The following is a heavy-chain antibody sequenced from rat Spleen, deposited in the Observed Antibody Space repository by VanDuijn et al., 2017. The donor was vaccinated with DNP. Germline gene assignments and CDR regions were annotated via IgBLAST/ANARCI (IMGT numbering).Heavy chain of an antibody. J-gene: IGHJ2*01. CDR3: AGRNGSFDY. D-gene: IGHD5-1*01. CDR2: VNKDSSTI. V-gene: IGHV4-2*01. CDR1: GFIFNDFW. Sequence: EVKFVESGGGLVQPGRSLKLSCAASGFIFNDFWMGWVRQAPGKGLEWIGHVNKDSSTINYTPSLKDKFTISRDNGQNTLYLQMSKLGSEDTATYYCAGRNGSFDYWGQGVMVTVSS.